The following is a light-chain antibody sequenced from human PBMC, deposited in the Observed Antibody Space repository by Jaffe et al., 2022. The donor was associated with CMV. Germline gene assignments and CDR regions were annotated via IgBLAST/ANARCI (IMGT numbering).Light chain of an antibody. CDR1: RSNIGAGYD. CDR3: QSYDNSLSGLV. Sequence: QSVLTQPPSVSGAPGQRVTISCTGSRSNIGAGYDVHWYQQLPGAAPKLIISGNSNRPSGVPDRFSGYKSDTSAALDISGLQAEDEADYYCQSYDNSLSGLVFGGGTKLTVL. V-gene: IGLV1-40*01. CDR2: GNS. J-gene: IGLJ2*01.